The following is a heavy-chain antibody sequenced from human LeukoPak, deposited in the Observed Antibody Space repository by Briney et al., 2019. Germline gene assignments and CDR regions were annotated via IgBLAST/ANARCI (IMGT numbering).Heavy chain of an antibody. Sequence: ASVKVSCKASGGTFSSYAISWVRQAPGQGLEWMGRIIPILGIANYAQKFQGRVTITADKSTSTAYMELSSLRSEDTAVYYCAREGGGDYQDYYYYGMDVWGQGTTVTVSS. D-gene: IGHD4-17*01. CDR2: IIPILGIA. CDR1: GGTFSSYA. CDR3: AREGGGDYQDYYYYGMDV. V-gene: IGHV1-69*04. J-gene: IGHJ6*02.